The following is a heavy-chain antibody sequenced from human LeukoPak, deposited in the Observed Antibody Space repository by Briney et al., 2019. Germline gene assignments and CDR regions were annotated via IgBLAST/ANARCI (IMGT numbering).Heavy chain of an antibody. Sequence: SETLSLTCTVSGVSISSYYWTWTRQPPGKGLEWIGYIHYSGSTNYNPSLKSRVTISVNTSKNQISLKLTSVTAADTAVYYCTRGNGWYAYWGQGTLVTVSS. CDR1: GVSISSYY. CDR3: TRGNGWYAY. J-gene: IGHJ4*02. D-gene: IGHD6-19*01. V-gene: IGHV4-59*01. CDR2: IHYSGST.